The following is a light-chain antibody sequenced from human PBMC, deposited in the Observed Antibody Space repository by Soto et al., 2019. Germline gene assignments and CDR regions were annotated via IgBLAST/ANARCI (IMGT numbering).Light chain of an antibody. CDR1: QGISNS. J-gene: IGKJ3*01. Sequence: DIQMTQSPSSLSASVGDTVTITCRASQGISNSLAWFQQKPGRVPQFLIYAASTLQPGVPPRFSGSGSGTDFTLTISSLQPEDVATYYCQNYNSAPLTFGPGTRAEIK. V-gene: IGKV1-27*01. CDR3: QNYNSAPLT. CDR2: AAS.